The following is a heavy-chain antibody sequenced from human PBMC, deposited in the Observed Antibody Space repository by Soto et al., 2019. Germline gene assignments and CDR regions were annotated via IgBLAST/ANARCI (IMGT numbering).Heavy chain of an antibody. CDR3: AKRRYCSRTSCYSFDY. CDR1: GFTFSSYA. D-gene: IGHD2-2*01. CDR2: ISDSGGST. Sequence: GSLRLSCAASGFTFSSYAMNWVRQAPGKGLEWVSGISDSGGSTYYADSVKGRFTISRDNSKNTLYLQMNSLRAEDTAVYYCAKRRYCSRTSCYSFDYWGQGTLVTVSS. J-gene: IGHJ4*02. V-gene: IGHV3-23*01.